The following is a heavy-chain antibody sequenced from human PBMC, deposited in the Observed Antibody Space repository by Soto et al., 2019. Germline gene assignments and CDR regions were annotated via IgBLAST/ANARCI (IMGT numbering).Heavy chain of an antibody. CDR1: GDSVSSNHAT. V-gene: IGHV6-1*01. D-gene: IGHD3-16*01. CDR2: TYYRSKWYY. CDR3: VRLIGNSWLDA. J-gene: IGHJ5*02. Sequence: VQLQQSGPELVNPSQTLSLTCAISGDSVSSNHATWDWIRQSPSRGLEWLGRTYYRSKWYYDYALAVKSRITINPATSNNQLALQLYSVTPDYTAVYYCVRLIGNSWLDAWGQGTLVTVSS.